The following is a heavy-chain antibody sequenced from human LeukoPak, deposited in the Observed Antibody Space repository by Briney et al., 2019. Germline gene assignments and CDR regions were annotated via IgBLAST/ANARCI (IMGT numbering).Heavy chain of an antibody. V-gene: IGHV4-31*03. CDR2: IYYSGST. D-gene: IGHD1-26*01. CDR1: GGSISSGGYY. J-gene: IGHJ3*02. CDR3: ARSTIEAYSGSLNDAFDI. Sequence: PSETLSLTCTVSGGSISSGGYYWSWIRQHPGKGLEWIGYIYYSGSTYYNPSLKSRVTISVDTSKNQFSLKLSSVTAADTAVHYCARSTIEAYSGSLNDAFDIWGQGTMVTVSS.